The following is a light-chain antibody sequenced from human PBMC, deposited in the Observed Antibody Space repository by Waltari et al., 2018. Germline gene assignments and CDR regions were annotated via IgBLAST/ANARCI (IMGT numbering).Light chain of an antibody. CDR3: SSYTTSGTWV. CDR1: SSDVGGYNY. J-gene: IGLJ3*02. V-gene: IGLV2-14*03. Sequence: QSALTQPASVSGSPGQSITISCTGTSSDVGGYNYVSWCQQHPGKAPKIVIYDVNNRPSGVSNRFSGSKSGNTASLTISGLQTEDEADYYCSSYTTSGTWVFGGGTKLAVL. CDR2: DVN.